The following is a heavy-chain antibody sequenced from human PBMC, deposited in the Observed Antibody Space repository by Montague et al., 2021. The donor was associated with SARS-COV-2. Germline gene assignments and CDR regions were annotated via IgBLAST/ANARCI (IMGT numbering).Heavy chain of an antibody. V-gene: IGHV3-33*01. D-gene: IGHD5-18*01. Sequence: SLRLSCAASGFTFSGYGMHWVRQAPGKGLEWVAVIWYDGSNKYYADSVKGRFTISRDNSKNTLYLQMNSLRAEDTAVYYCARDLAYSYGFYYYGMDVWGQGTTVTVSS. CDR1: GFTFSGYG. CDR2: IWYDGSNK. J-gene: IGHJ6*02. CDR3: ARDLAYSYGFYYYGMDV.